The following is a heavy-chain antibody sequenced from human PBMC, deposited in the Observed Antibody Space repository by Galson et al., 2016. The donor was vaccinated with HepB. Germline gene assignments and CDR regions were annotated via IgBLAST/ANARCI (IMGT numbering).Heavy chain of an antibody. CDR3: ASSPTVHYYHYYMDV. V-gene: IGHV1-69*13. D-gene: IGHD4-17*01. CDR1: GGTFSSYS. CDR2: IIPIFGAA. J-gene: IGHJ6*03. Sequence: SVKVSCKASGGTFSSYSISWVRQAPGQGLEWMGVIIPIFGAANYAQKFQGRITITADETTSTAYMELSSLRSEDTAVYYCASSPTVHYYHYYMDVWHKGTTVTVSS.